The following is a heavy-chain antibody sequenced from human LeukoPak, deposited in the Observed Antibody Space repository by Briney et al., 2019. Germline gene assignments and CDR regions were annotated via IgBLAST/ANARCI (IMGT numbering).Heavy chain of an antibody. CDR2: IYYSGST. CDR3: AREENAVFDY. V-gene: IGHV4-59*01. CDR1: GGSISSYY. J-gene: IGHJ4*02. Sequence: PSETLSLTCTVSGGSISSYYWSWIRQPPGKGLEWIGYIYYSGSTNYNPSLKSRVTISVDTSKNLFSLKLSSVTAADTAVYYCAREENAVFDYWGQGTLVTVSS. D-gene: IGHD2-2*01.